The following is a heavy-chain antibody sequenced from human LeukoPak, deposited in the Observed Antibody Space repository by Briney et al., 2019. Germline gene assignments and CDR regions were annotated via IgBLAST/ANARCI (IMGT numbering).Heavy chain of an antibody. CDR1: GFTVSRYY. D-gene: IGHD5-24*01. CDR2: FYIDGNT. CDR3: ARGDGYNFFDS. V-gene: IGHV3-66*01. Sequence: PGGSLRLSCAASGFTVSRYYMSWVRQAPGKGLEWVSVFYIDGNTYYADSVRGRFTISRGNSKNTVYLQMNSLRAEDTALYYCARGDGYNFFDSWGQGTLVTVSS. J-gene: IGHJ4*02.